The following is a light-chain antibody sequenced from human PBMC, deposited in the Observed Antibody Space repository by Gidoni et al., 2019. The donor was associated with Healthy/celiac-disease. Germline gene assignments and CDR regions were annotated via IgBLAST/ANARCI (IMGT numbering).Light chain of an antibody. V-gene: IGKV1-9*01. J-gene: IGKJ2*01. CDR2: AAS. Sequence: DIQLTQSPSFLSASVGDRVTITGRASQGISSYLAWYQQKPGKAPKLLIYAASTLHSGVPSRFSGSGSGTEFTLTISSLQPEDFATYYCQQLNSYPYTFGQGTKLEIK. CDR1: QGISSY. CDR3: QQLNSYPYT.